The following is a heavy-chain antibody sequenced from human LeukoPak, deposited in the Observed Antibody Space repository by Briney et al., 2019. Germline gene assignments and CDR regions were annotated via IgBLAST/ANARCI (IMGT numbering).Heavy chain of an antibody. CDR3: ARDREYSSGWYDAFDI. J-gene: IGHJ3*02. Sequence: ASVKVSCKASGGTFSSYAISWVRQAPGQGLEWMGRIIPILGTANYAQKFQGRVTITTDESTSTAYMELSSLRSEDTAVYYCARDREYSSGWYDAFDIWGQGTMVTVSS. V-gene: IGHV1-69*05. CDR2: IIPILGTA. D-gene: IGHD6-19*01. CDR1: GGTFSSYA.